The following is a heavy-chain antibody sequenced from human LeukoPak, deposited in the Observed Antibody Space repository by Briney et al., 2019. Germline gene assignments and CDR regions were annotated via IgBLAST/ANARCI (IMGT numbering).Heavy chain of an antibody. CDR1: GFTFSSYG. Sequence: GGSLRLSCAASGFTFSSYGMHWVRQAPGKGLEWVAFIRYDGSNKYYADSVKGRFTISRDNSKNTLYLQMNSLRAEDTAVYYCAKDDLVVVAARNAFDIWGQGTMVTVSS. D-gene: IGHD2-15*01. V-gene: IGHV3-30*02. J-gene: IGHJ3*02. CDR2: IRYDGSNK. CDR3: AKDDLVVVAARNAFDI.